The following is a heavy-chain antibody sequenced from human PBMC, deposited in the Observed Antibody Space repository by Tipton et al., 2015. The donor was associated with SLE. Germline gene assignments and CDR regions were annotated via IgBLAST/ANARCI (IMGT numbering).Heavy chain of an antibody. CDR3: GSGSHYDF. J-gene: IGHJ4*02. CDR1: GFNFGTSA. CDR2: IRSRPNSYAT. D-gene: IGHD3-10*01. V-gene: IGHV3-73*01. Sequence: SLRLSCAASGFNFGTSAMYWVRQASGKGLEWVGRIRSRPNSYATEYGVSVRGRFTVSRDDSKNTAYLQMSSLRTEDTGVYYCGSGSHYDFWGQGTLVTVSS.